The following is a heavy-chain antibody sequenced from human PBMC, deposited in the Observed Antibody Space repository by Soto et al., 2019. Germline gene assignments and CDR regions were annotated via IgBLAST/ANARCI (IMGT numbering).Heavy chain of an antibody. D-gene: IGHD1-26*01. CDR3: ARVGGELLLY. CDR2: IIPILGIA. CDR1: GGTFSSYT. V-gene: IGHV1-69*02. Sequence: QVQLVQSGAEVKKPGSSVKVSCKASGGTFSSYTISWVRQDPGQGLEWMGRIIPILGIANYAQKFQGRVTITADKSTSTAYMELSSLESEDTAVYYCARVGGELLLYWGQGTLVTVSS. J-gene: IGHJ4*02.